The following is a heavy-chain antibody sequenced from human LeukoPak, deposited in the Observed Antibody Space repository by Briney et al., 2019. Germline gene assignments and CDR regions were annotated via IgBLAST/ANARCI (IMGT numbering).Heavy chain of an antibody. Sequence: SVKISCKASGGTFSSYAISWVRQAPGQGLEWMGRIIPIFGTANYAQKFQGRVTITTDESTITAYMELSSLRSEDTAVYYCARGDYGGNPWNFDYWGQGTLVTVSS. J-gene: IGHJ4*02. V-gene: IGHV1-69*05. CDR3: ARGDYGGNPWNFDY. D-gene: IGHD4-23*01. CDR2: IIPIFGTA. CDR1: GGTFSSYA.